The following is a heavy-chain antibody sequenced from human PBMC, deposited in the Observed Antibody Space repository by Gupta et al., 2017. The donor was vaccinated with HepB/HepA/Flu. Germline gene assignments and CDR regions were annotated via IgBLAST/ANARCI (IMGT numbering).Heavy chain of an antibody. CDR2: IKSKTDGGTT. V-gene: IGHV3-15*01. D-gene: IGHD2-2*01. CDR1: GFTFSNAW. J-gene: IGHJ6*03. CDR3: WVVVPAAIYYYYYMDV. Sequence: EVQLVESGGGLVKPGGSLRLSCAASGFTFSNAWLSWVRQAPGKGLEWVGRIKSKTDGGTTDYAAPVKGRFTISRDDSKNTLYVQMNSLKTEDTAVYYCWVVVPAAIYYYYYMDVWGKGTTVTVSS.